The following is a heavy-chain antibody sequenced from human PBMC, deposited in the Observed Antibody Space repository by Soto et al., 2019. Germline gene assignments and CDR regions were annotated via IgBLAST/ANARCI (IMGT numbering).Heavy chain of an antibody. Sequence: GGSLRLSCAASGFTFSSYWMSWVRQAPGKGLEWVANIKQDGSEKYYVDSVKGRFTISRDNTKNSLYLQMNSLRAEDTAVYYCARDSDYGEDYYYGMDVWGQGTTVTVSS. D-gene: IGHD4-17*01. CDR2: IKQDGSEK. J-gene: IGHJ6*02. CDR1: GFTFSSYW. CDR3: ARDSDYGEDYYYGMDV. V-gene: IGHV3-7*01.